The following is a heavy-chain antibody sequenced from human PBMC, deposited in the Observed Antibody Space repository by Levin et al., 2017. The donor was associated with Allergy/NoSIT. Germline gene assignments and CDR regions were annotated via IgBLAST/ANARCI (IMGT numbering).Heavy chain of an antibody. CDR1: GFIFTGNW. J-gene: IGHJ4*02. CDR3: ARDFFYSISD. D-gene: IGHD3-3*02. V-gene: IGHV3-74*01. CDR2: IKSDGRGT. Sequence: GSLRLSCAASGFIFTGNWMHWVPHTPGKGLMWVARIKSDGRGTDYADSVKGRFTISRDNAGNTLYLQMSSLRAEDTAVYYCARDFFYSISDWGQGTLVTVSS.